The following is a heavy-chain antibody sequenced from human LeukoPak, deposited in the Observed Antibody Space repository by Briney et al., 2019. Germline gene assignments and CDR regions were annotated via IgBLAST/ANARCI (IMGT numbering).Heavy chain of an antibody. V-gene: IGHV5-51*01. Sequence: GESLKISCKGSGYSFTSYWIGWVRQMPGKGLEWMGIIYPGDSDTRYSPSFQGQVTISADKSISTAYLQWSSLKASDTAMYYCARGRRDCSSTSCYGVWFDLWGQGTLVTVSS. CDR1: GYSFTSYW. CDR2: IYPGDSDT. D-gene: IGHD2-2*01. J-gene: IGHJ5*02. CDR3: ARGRRDCSSTSCYGVWFDL.